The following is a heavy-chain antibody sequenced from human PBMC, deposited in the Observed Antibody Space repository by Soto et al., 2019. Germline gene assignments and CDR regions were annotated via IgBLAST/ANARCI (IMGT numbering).Heavy chain of an antibody. CDR1: GFKFINYA. V-gene: IGHV3-23*01. D-gene: IGHD3-16*01. J-gene: IGHJ4*02. Sequence: QPGGSLRLSCAASGFKFINYAMSWVRQAPGKGLEWVSLISATGGGTYYADSVKGRFTISRDNSHNTLYLQVHSLTAEDTAVYYCAKDRRAGGNSAFYFDFWGQGAQVTVSS. CDR3: AKDRRAGGNSAFYFDF. CDR2: ISATGGGT.